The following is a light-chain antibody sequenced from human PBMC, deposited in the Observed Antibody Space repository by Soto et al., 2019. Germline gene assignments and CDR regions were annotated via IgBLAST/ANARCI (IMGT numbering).Light chain of an antibody. J-gene: IGKJ1*01. CDR1: HNIAKW. CDR2: DAS. V-gene: IGKV1-5*01. CDR3: QHLDTYWP. Sequence: IQMTQSPSTLYASVGDRVTITCRASHNIAKWLAWYQQKPGRAPRLLIYDASTLQTGVPSGFSGSGSGTEFTLTISGLRPDDFATYYCQHLDTYWPFGQGTKG.